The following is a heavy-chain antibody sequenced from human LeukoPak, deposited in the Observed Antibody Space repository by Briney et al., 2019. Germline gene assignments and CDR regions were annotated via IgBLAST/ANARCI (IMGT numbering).Heavy chain of an antibody. CDR2: INPNSGDT. D-gene: IGHD2-8*01. CDR3: ARGGLRVMVYRLYYMDV. Sequence: ASVKVSCKASGYTFTSYDFNWVRQAPGQGLEWMGWINPNSGDTKYAQKFQGRVTMTRDTSISTAYMEPTRLRSDDTAVYYCARGGLRVMVYRLYYMDVWGKGTTVTVSS. V-gene: IGHV1-2*02. CDR1: GYTFTSYD. J-gene: IGHJ6*03.